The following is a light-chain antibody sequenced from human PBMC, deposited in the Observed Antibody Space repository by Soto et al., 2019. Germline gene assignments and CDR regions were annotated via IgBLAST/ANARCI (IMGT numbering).Light chain of an antibody. Sequence: EIVMTQSPATLSVSPGERATLSCRASQSVSSNLAWYQQKPGQAPRLLIYGASTRATGIPARFSGSGSGTVFTLTISWLQSEDFAVYYCQQYNNWPLPFGGGTKVEIK. CDR2: GAS. J-gene: IGKJ4*01. V-gene: IGKV3-15*01. CDR3: QQYNNWPLP. CDR1: QSVSSN.